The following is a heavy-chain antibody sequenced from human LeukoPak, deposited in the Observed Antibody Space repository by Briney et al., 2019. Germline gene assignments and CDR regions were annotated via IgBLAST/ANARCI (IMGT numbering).Heavy chain of an antibody. CDR1: GGSINTPNYY. D-gene: IGHD3-10*02. J-gene: IGHJ6*04. CDR2: IFYSGGT. CDR3: AELGITMIGGV. V-gene: IGHV4-39*01. Sequence: SETLSLTCTVSGGSINTPNYYWGWIRQTPGKGLEWIGNIFYSGGTYYSPSLTGRVTISLDTSRNQFSLKLNSVTAADTAVYYCAELGITMIGGVWGKGTTVTISS.